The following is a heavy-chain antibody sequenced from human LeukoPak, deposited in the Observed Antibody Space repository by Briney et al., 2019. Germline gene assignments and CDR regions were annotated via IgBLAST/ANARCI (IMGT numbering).Heavy chain of an antibody. J-gene: IGHJ6*03. CDR3: ARVTWFPGTSYYYMDV. Sequence: PSETLSLTCTVSGGSISRYYWSWIRQPPGKGLEWFGYISDSGTINYNPSLKSRVTISVDTSKKEFSLKLSSVTAADTAVYYCARVTWFPGTSYYYMDVWGKGTTVTVSS. CDR1: GGSISRYY. CDR2: ISDSGTI. V-gene: IGHV4-59*01. D-gene: IGHD1-1*01.